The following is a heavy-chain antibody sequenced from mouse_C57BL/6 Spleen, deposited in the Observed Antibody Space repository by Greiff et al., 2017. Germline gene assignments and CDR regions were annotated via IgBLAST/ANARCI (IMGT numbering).Heavy chain of an antibody. CDR3: TTNYGSSSFAY. CDR1: GFNIKDDY. CDR2: IDPENGDT. J-gene: IGHJ3*01. D-gene: IGHD1-1*01. Sequence: VQLQQSGAELVRPGASVKLSCTASGFNIKDDYMHWVKQRPEQGLEWIGWIDPENGDTEYASKFQGKATITADTSSNTAYLQLSSLTSEDTAVXYCTTNYGSSSFAYWGQGTLVTVSA. V-gene: IGHV14-4*01.